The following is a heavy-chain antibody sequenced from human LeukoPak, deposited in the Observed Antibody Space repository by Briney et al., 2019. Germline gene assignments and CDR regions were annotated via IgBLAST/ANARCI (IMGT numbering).Heavy chain of an antibody. D-gene: IGHD3-9*01. CDR1: ACTFSRYG. V-gene: IGHV3-23*01. CDR3: AKAPDSFEWLARAETYFDS. Sequence: GGSLTLSRAASACTFSRYGMLWVRQARGTELESVSAINGNGDTTYDVDFVKGRFNIYKDNSKNTLYLQMNSLRAEDTAVFYFAKAPDSFEWLARAETYFDSWGQGTLVTVSS. J-gene: IGHJ4*02. CDR2: INGNGDTT.